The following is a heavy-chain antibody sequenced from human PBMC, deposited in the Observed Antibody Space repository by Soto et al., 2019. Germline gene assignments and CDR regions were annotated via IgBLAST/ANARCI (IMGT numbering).Heavy chain of an antibody. CDR3: ARDHLSGSGSYPFHYYYYGMDV. V-gene: IGHV4-31*03. J-gene: IGHJ6*02. CDR2: IYYSGST. CDR1: GGSISSGGYY. D-gene: IGHD3-10*01. Sequence: PSETLSLTCTVSGGSISSGGYYWSWIRQHPWKGLEWIGYIYYSGSTYYNPSLKSRVTISVDTSKNQFSLRLSSVTAADTAVYYCARDHLSGSGSYPFHYYYYGMDVWGQGXTVTVYS.